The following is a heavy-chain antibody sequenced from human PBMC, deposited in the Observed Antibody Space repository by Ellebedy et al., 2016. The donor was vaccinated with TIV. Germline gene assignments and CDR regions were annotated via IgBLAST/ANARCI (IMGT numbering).Heavy chain of an antibody. CDR2: IDWDDEK. CDR3: ARVAGRGEVVRPPDY. V-gene: IGHV2-70*04. J-gene: IGHJ4*02. Sequence: SGPTLVKPTQTLTLTCTFSGFSLTTSGMRVSWIRQPPGKALEWLARIDWDDEKFYSTSLKSRLTISKDTSKNQVVLTMTNMDPVDTATYYCARVAGRGEVVRPPDYWGQGTLVTVSS. D-gene: IGHD3-16*01. CDR1: GFSLTTSGMR.